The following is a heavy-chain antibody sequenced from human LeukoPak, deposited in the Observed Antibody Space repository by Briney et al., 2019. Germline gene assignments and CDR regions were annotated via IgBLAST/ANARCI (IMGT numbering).Heavy chain of an antibody. V-gene: IGHV4-59*01. J-gene: IGHJ2*01. CDR3: ARVFYGRTYDYWYFDL. D-gene: IGHD2/OR15-2a*01. CDR2: IFYSGST. CDR1: GGSISGYY. Sequence: SETLSLTCTVSGGSISGYYWSWIRQPPGKGLEWIGYIFYSGSTNYNPSLKSRVTISVDTSKNQFSLKPSSVTAADTAVYFCARVFYGRTYDYWYFDLWGRGTLVTVSS.